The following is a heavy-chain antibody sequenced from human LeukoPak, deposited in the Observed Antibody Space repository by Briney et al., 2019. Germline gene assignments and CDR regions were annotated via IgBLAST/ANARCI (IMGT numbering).Heavy chain of an antibody. Sequence: SETLSLTCTVSGGSISSSSYYWGWIRQPPGKGLEWIGSIYYSGSTYYNPSLKSRVTISVDTSKNQFSLKLSSVTAADTAVYYCARHCSSTSCYSNWFDPWGRGTLVTVSS. J-gene: IGHJ5*02. CDR3: ARHCSSTSCYSNWFDP. V-gene: IGHV4-39*01. CDR1: GGSISSSSYY. CDR2: IYYSGST. D-gene: IGHD2-2*01.